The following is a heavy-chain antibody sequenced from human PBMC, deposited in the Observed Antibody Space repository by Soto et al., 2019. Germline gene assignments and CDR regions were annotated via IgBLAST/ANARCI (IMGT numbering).Heavy chain of an antibody. CDR3: ARTRRITMVRGVMGY. CDR2: ISSSSRTI. CDR1: GFTFSSYS. D-gene: IGHD3-10*01. J-gene: IGHJ4*02. V-gene: IGHV3-48*01. Sequence: EVQLVESGGGLVQPGGSLRLSCAASGFTFSSYSMNWVRQAPGKGLEWVSYISSSSRTIYYADSVKGRFTISRDNAKNSLYLQMNSLRAEDTAVYYCARTRRITMVRGVMGYWGQGTLVTVSS.